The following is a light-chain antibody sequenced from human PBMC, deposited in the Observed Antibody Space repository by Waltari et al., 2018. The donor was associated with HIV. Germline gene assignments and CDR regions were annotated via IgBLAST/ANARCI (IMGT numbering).Light chain of an antibody. CDR2: WSA. CDR3: QQYISAPLT. CDR1: PSICYSPRNKQC. J-gene: IGKJ5*01. V-gene: IGKV4-1*01. Sequence: DVVMTQSPESLAVSLGARATITSTPSPSICYSPRNKQCLPWCHQKPGQPPKLLIYWSATRESGVPDRFSGSGSGTDFTLTISSLQAEDVAIYYCQQYISAPLTFGQVTRLEIK.